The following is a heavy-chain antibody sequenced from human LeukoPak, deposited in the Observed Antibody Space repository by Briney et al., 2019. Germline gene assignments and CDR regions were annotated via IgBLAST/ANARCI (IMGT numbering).Heavy chain of an antibody. CDR1: GFTFSSYE. Sequence: GGSLRLSCAASGFTFSSYEMSWVRQAPGKGLEWVTYISSSGSTIYYADSVKGRFTISRDNAKNSLYLQMNSLRAEDTAVYYCARSMVRGVIISFRYYGMDVWGKGTTVTVSS. D-gene: IGHD3-10*01. V-gene: IGHV3-48*03. CDR3: ARSMVRGVIISFRYYGMDV. J-gene: IGHJ6*04. CDR2: ISSSGSTI.